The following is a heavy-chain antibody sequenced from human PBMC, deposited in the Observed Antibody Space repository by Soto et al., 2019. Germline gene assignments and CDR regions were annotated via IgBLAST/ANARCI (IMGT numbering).Heavy chain of an antibody. CDR2: ISYDGSNK. D-gene: IGHD3-16*01. CDR1: GFTFSSYA. Sequence: GGSLRLSCATSGFTFSSYAMHWVRQAPGKGLEWVAVISYDGSNKYYADSVKGRFTISRDNSKNTLYLQMNSLRAEDTAVYYCARAYEGDYFDYWGQGTLVTVSS. CDR3: ARAYEGDYFDY. V-gene: IGHV3-30-3*01. J-gene: IGHJ4*02.